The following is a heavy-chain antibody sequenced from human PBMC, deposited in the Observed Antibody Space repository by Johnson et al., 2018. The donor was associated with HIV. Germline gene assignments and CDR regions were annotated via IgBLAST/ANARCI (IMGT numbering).Heavy chain of an antibody. CDR1: GFTFSDNY. V-gene: IGHV3-11*04. Sequence: QVQLVESGGGLVKPGGSLRLSCAASGFTFSDNYMSWIRQAPGKGLEWVSYISTSGSNIYYADSVKGRFTISRDNAKNSLYLQMNSLRGEDTAVYYCAREGLGDILTGYVGHAFDIWGQGTMVTVSS. CDR2: ISTSGSNI. CDR3: AREGLGDILTGYVGHAFDI. D-gene: IGHD3-9*01. J-gene: IGHJ3*02.